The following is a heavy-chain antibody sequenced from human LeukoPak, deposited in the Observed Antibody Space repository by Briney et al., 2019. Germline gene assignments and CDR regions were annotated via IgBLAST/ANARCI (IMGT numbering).Heavy chain of an antibody. V-gene: IGHV5-51*01. CDR2: IYPGDSDT. J-gene: IGHJ4*02. CDR1: GYNFAGYW. CDR3: ARLSVTTAIREYYFDY. Sequence: GESLKIFCKGSGYNFAGYWIGWVRQMPGKGLEWMGIIYPGDSDTRYSPSFQGQVTMSADRSISTAYLQWSRLKASDTAMYYCARLSVTTAIREYYFDYWGQGTLVTVSS. D-gene: IGHD4-17*01.